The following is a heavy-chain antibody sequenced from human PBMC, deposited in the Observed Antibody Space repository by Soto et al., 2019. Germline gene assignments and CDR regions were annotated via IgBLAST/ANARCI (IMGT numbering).Heavy chain of an antibody. CDR2: ISAYNGNT. J-gene: IGHJ4*02. CDR3: ASHPPGYYYGSGSPYYFDY. V-gene: IGHV1-18*01. D-gene: IGHD3-10*01. CDR1: GYTFTSYG. Sequence: QVQLVQSGAEVKKPGASVKVSCKASGYTFTSYGISWVRQAPGQGLEWMGWISAYNGNTNYAQKLQGRVTMTTDTSTSTAYMELRSLRSDDTAVYYCASHPPGYYYGSGSPYYFDYWGQGTLVTVSS.